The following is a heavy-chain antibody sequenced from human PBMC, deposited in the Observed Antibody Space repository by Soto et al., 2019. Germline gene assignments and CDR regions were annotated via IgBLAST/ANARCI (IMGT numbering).Heavy chain of an antibody. J-gene: IGHJ4*02. D-gene: IGHD5-12*01. Sequence: EVQLVESGGVVVQPGGSLRLSCAASGFTFDDYTMHWVRQAPGKGLEWVSLISWDGGSTYYADSVKGRFTISRDNSKNSLYLQMNSLRTEDTALYYCAKDKPGYSGYDYGFDYWGQGTLVTVSS. V-gene: IGHV3-43*01. CDR1: GFTFDDYT. CDR2: ISWDGGST. CDR3: AKDKPGYSGYDYGFDY.